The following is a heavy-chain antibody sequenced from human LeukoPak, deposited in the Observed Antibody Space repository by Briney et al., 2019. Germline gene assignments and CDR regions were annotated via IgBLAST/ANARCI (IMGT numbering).Heavy chain of an antibody. CDR1: GFTFSSYG. Sequence: QSGGSLRLSCAASGFTFSSYGMHWVRQAPGKGLECVAFIRYDGSNKYYADSVKGRFTISRDNSKNTLYLQMNSLRAEDTAVYYCAKDQGYCSGGSCYENWFDPWGQGTLVTVSS. D-gene: IGHD2-15*01. V-gene: IGHV3-30*02. CDR2: IRYDGSNK. J-gene: IGHJ5*02. CDR3: AKDQGYCSGGSCYENWFDP.